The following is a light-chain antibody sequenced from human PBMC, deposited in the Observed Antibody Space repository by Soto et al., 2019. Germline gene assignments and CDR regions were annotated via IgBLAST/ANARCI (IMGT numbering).Light chain of an antibody. CDR1: GDNIGSYDI. CDR3: CSYADRSTWV. CDR2: EGT. Sequence: QSVLTQPASLSGSPGQSITLSCTGTGDNIGSYDIVSWNQHLPGEAPKLIIYEGTKRPSGISNRFSGSKAGYTASLSISGLQADDAADYFCCSYADRSTWVFGGGTKLTVL. J-gene: IGLJ3*02. V-gene: IGLV2-23*01.